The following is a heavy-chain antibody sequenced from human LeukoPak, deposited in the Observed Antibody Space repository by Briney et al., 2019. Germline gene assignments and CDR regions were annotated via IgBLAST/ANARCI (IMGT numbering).Heavy chain of an antibody. CDR3: ARVAGYSGYEPGYFED. V-gene: IGHV3-21*01. D-gene: IGHD5-12*01. CDR2: ISSGSGYM. Sequence: GGSLRLSCAASGFTFSSSWMNWVRQAPGKGLEWVSSISSGSGYMYYADSMKGRSTISRDNAKNSLYLQMNSLRAEDTAVYYCARVAGYSGYEPGYFEDWGQGTLVTVSS. J-gene: IGHJ4*02. CDR1: GFTFSSSW.